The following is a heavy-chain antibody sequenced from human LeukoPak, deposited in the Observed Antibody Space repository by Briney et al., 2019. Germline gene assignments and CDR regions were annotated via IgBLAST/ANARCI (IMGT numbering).Heavy chain of an antibody. CDR3: ARERGYGDYETDY. CDR2: IRYDGSNK. D-gene: IGHD4-17*01. J-gene: IGHJ4*02. V-gene: IGHV3-30*02. CDR1: GFTFSNYG. Sequence: RPGGSLRLSCAASGFTFSNYGLHWVRQAPGKGLEWVSFIRYDGSNKYYADSVKGRFTISRDNSKNTLYLQMNSLRAEDTAVYYCARERGYGDYETDYWGQGTLVTISS.